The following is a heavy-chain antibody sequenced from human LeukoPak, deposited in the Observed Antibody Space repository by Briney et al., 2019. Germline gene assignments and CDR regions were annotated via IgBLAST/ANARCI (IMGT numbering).Heavy chain of an antibody. D-gene: IGHD2-8*02. V-gene: IGHV3-21*01. CDR2: ITNTDTFR. CDR1: GFSFNTFS. J-gene: IGHJ4*02. CDR3: ARGGWWGDFDY. Sequence: GSLRLSCAASGFSFNTFSMNWVRQAPGKGLEWVSSITNTDTFRYYADSVKGRFTISRDNAKNALFLQMDSLRADDTAVYYCARGGWWGDFDYWGQGTLITVSS.